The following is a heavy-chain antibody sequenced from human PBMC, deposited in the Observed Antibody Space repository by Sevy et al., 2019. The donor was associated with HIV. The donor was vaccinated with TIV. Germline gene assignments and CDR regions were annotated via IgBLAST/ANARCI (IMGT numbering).Heavy chain of an antibody. CDR2: IEQDGSER. J-gene: IGHJ4*02. D-gene: IGHD2-2*01. Sequence: GGSLRLSCAASGFTFSSYWLNWVRQAPGKGLEWVANIEQDGSERYYVDSVKGRFTISRDNAKNSLYLQMNSLRAEDTAVYYCARGSFCSSASCYSGGYHYWGQGTLVTVSS. CDR3: ARGSFCSSASCYSGGYHY. CDR1: GFTFSSYW. V-gene: IGHV3-7*01.